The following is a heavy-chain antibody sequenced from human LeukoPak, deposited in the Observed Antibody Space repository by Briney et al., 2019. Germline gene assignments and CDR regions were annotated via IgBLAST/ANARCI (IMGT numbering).Heavy chain of an antibody. CDR2: IRYDGSKK. D-gene: IGHD1-26*01. CDR1: GFTFSSYG. CDR3: AKDLRAGSLEYFDY. J-gene: IGHJ4*02. V-gene: IGHV3-30*02. Sequence: GGSLRLSCAASGFTFSSYGMHWVRQAPGMGLEWVTFIRYDGSKKYYADSVKGRFTISRDNSKNTLYLQMNSLRAEDTAVCYCAKDLRAGSLEYFDYWGQGTLVTVSS.